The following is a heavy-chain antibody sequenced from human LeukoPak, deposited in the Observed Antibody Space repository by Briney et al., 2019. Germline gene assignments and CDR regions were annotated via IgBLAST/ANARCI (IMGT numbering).Heavy chain of an antibody. CDR2: INPSGST. Sequence: TSETLSLTCAVYGGSFSGYYWSWIRQPPGKGLEWIGEINPSGSTNYNPSLKSRVTISVDTSKNQFSLKLSSVTAADTAVYYCARIVVGIQQWAGSFDYWGQGTLVTVSS. CDR3: ARIVVGIQQWAGSFDY. V-gene: IGHV4-34*01. J-gene: IGHJ4*02. CDR1: GGSFSGYY. D-gene: IGHD5-18*01.